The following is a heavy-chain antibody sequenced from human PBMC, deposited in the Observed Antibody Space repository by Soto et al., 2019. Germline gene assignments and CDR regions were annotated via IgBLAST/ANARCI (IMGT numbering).Heavy chain of an antibody. CDR1: GFTFSSHW. Sequence: GGSLRLSCAASGFTFSSHWMHWVRQGPGKGPVWVSRISSDGSSTSYADSVKGRFTISRDNAKDTLYLQMNSLRAEDTAVYYCAREGPYDSSGTDAFDIWGQGTMVTVAS. D-gene: IGHD3-22*01. CDR3: AREGPYDSSGTDAFDI. CDR2: ISSDGSST. J-gene: IGHJ3*02. V-gene: IGHV3-74*01.